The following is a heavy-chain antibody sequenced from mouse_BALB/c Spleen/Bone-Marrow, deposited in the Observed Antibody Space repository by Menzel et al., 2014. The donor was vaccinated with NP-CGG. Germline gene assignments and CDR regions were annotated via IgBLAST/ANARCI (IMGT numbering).Heavy chain of an antibody. J-gene: IGHJ4*01. Sequence: VKLMESGAELVRPGVSVKISCKGSGYTFTDYAMHWVKQSHAKSLEWIGVISTYYGDASYNQKFKGKATMTVDISSSTAYMELARLTSEDSAIYYCARGHYYGSSYYAMDYWGQGTSVTVSS. CDR2: ISTYYGDA. CDR1: GYTFTDYA. V-gene: IGHV1S137*01. D-gene: IGHD1-1*01. CDR3: ARGHYYGSSYYAMDY.